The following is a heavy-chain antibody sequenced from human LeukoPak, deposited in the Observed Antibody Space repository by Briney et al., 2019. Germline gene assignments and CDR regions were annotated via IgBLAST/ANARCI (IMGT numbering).Heavy chain of an antibody. CDR1: GGTFSSYA. CDR2: IIPIFGTA. V-gene: IGHV1-69*05. J-gene: IGHJ5*02. Sequence: SVKVSCKASGGTFSSYAISWVRQAPGQGLEWMRGIIPIFGTANYAQKFQGRVTITTDESTSTAYMEPSSLRSEDTAVYYCAQRAARPGWFDPWGQGPLVTVSS. D-gene: IGHD6-6*01. CDR3: AQRAARPGWFDP.